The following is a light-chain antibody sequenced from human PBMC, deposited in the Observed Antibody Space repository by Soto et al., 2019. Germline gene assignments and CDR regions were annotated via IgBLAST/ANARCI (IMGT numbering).Light chain of an antibody. CDR3: LLSYSNVGV. CDR1: AGAVTSGHY. V-gene: IGLV7-46*01. J-gene: IGLJ3*02. Sequence: QAVVTQEPSLTVSPGGTVTLTCGSSAGAVTSGHYPYWFQQKPGQAPRTLIYDTSNKHSWTPARFSGSLLGGKAALTLSGAQPEDEADYYCLLSYSNVGVFGGGTKVTLL. CDR2: DTS.